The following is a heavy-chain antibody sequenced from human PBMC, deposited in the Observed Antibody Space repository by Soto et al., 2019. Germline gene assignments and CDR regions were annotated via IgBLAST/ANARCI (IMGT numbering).Heavy chain of an antibody. Sequence: QVQLVESGGGVVQPGKSLRLSCAASGFSFSSYGMHWVRQAPGKGLEWVAVIWYDGSNEDYADSVKGRFAISRDNSKNTLYLQMNSLRTHDTAVYYCARDRDYYDNSGYALDIWSQGTVVTVSS. CDR3: ARDRDYYDNSGYALDI. CDR2: IWYDGSNE. CDR1: GFSFSSYG. J-gene: IGHJ3*02. D-gene: IGHD3-22*01. V-gene: IGHV3-33*01.